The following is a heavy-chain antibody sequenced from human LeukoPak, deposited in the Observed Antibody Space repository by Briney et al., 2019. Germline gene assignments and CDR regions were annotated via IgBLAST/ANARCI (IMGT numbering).Heavy chain of an antibody. CDR2: ISYDGSNK. D-gene: IGHD6-19*01. Sequence: GGSLRLSCAASGFTFDDYAMHWVRQAPGKGLEWVAVISYDGSNKYYADSVKGRFTISRDNSKNTLYLQMNSLRAEDTAVYYCARDLDSSGWYSGFDYWGQGTLVTVSS. J-gene: IGHJ4*02. V-gene: IGHV3-30-3*01. CDR1: GFTFDDYA. CDR3: ARDLDSSGWYSGFDY.